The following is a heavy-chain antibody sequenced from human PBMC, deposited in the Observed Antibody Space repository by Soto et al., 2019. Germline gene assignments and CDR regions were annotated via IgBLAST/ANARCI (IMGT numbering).Heavy chain of an antibody. CDR1: GLTFSSYG. D-gene: IGHD3-22*01. J-gene: IGHJ4*02. Sequence: GGSLRLSCAASGLTFSSYGMHWVRQAPGKGLEWVAVIWNDGSKKYYADPVKGRFTISKDNSKNTLYLQMNRLRAEDTAVYYCARDYDSSGYPRYYFDYWGQGTLVTVSS. V-gene: IGHV3-33*01. CDR2: IWNDGSKK. CDR3: ARDYDSSGYPRYYFDY.